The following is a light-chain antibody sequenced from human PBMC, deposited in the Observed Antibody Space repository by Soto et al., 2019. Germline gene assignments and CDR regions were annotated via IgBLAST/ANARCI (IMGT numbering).Light chain of an antibody. CDR2: EVT. V-gene: IGLV2-14*01. J-gene: IGLJ1*01. CDR1: SSDVGGYKY. Sequence: LTQPASVSGSPGQSITISCTGTSSDVGGYKYVSWYQQHPGKAPKLMIYEVTNRPSGVSNRFSGSKSGNTASLTISGLQAEDEADYYCSSYTSRRTVVFGTGTKVNVL. CDR3: SSYTSRRTVV.